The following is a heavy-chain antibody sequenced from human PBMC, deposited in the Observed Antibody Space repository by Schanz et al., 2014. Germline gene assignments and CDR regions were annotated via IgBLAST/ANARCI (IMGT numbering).Heavy chain of an antibody. CDR1: QFSFDDYT. Sequence: EVHLVESGGGLVQPGGSLRLSCAASQFSFDDYTMHWVRQAPGKGLEWVSLIDRDGGHTYYADSVKGRFTISRDNSKNSLYLQMNSLRTEDTALYYCAKDSRGSSFDMDVWGQGTTVTVSS. CDR2: IDRDGGHT. CDR3: AKDSRGSSFDMDV. J-gene: IGHJ6*02. V-gene: IGHV3-43*01. D-gene: IGHD1-26*01.